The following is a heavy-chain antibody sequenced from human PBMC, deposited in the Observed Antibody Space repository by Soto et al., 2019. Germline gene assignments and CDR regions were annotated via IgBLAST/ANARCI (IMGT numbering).Heavy chain of an antibody. V-gene: IGHV1-69*13. J-gene: IGHJ3*02. CDR2: IIPIFGTA. CDR3: ARVLVATNDAFDI. Sequence: SVKVSCKASGGTFSSYAISWVRQAPGQGLEWMGGIIPIFGTANYAQKFQGRVTITADESTSTAYMELSSLRSEDTAVYYCARVLVATNDAFDIWGQGTMVTVSS. D-gene: IGHD5-12*01. CDR1: GGTFSSYA.